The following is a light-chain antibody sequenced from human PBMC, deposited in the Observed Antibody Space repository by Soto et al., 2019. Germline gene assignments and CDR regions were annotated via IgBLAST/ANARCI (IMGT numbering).Light chain of an antibody. CDR1: SSDVGGYNY. J-gene: IGLJ2*01. V-gene: IGLV2-14*01. CDR2: EVS. Sequence: QSALTQPASVSGSPGQSITISCTGTSSDVGGYNYVSWYQQHPGKAPKFLIYEVSNRPSGVSNRFSGSKSGNTASLTISGLQAEDEADYYCSSFVGAPVIFGGGTKLTVL. CDR3: SSFVGAPVI.